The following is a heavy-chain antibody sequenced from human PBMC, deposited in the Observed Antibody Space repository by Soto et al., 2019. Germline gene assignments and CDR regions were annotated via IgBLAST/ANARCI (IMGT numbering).Heavy chain of an antibody. CDR1: GGSISSGGYY. J-gene: IGHJ5*02. V-gene: IGHV4-31*03. CDR3: ARVHMSQVPYWFDP. Sequence: PSETLSLTCTVSGGSISSGGYYWSWIRQHPGKGLEWIGYIYYSGSTYYNPSLKSRVTISVDTSKNQFSLKLSSVTAADTAVYYCARVHMSQVPYWFDPWGQGTLVTVSS. CDR2: IYYSGST. D-gene: IGHD1-1*01.